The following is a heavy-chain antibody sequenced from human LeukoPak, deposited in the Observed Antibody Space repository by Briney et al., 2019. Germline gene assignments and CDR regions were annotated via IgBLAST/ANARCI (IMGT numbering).Heavy chain of an antibody. Sequence: GGSLRLSCAASGFTVSSNYMSWVRQAPGKGLEWVSVIYSGGSTYYADSVKGRFTISRDNSKNTLYLQMNSLRAEDTAVYYCARESSSGYYLWYYGMDVWGQGTTVTVSS. CDR2: IYSGGST. D-gene: IGHD3-22*01. CDR3: ARESSSGYYLWYYGMDV. J-gene: IGHJ6*02. CDR1: GFTVSSNY. V-gene: IGHV3-53*01.